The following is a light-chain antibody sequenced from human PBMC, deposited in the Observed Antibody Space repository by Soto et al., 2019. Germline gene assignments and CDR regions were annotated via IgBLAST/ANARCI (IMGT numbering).Light chain of an antibody. CDR2: KAS. Sequence: DIQMTQSPYTLSASVGDRVTITCRARQSISSWLAWYQQKPGKAPELLTYKASSLDSGVPSRFSGSGSGTEFTLTISSLQPDDFTTYYFQQYDTYPWTFGQGTRVEIK. V-gene: IGKV1-5*03. CDR1: QSISSW. CDR3: QQYDTYPWT. J-gene: IGKJ1*01.